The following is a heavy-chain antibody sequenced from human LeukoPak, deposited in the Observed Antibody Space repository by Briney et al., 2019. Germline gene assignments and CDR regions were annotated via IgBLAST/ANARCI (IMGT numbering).Heavy chain of an antibody. D-gene: IGHD6-13*01. Sequence: GGSLRLSCAASAFTFSDYYMTWIRQAPGKGLEWISYISSSGSSVYYADSVKGRFTISRDNAKNSLYLQMNSLRAEDTAVYYCARGSAAVTGSFDYWGQGTLVTVSS. CDR3: ARGSAAVTGSFDY. CDR1: AFTFSDYY. CDR2: ISSSGSSV. J-gene: IGHJ4*02. V-gene: IGHV3-11*01.